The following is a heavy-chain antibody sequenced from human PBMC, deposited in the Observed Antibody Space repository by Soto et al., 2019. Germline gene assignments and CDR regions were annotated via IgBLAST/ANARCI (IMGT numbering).Heavy chain of an antibody. J-gene: IGHJ6*02. CDR1: GFTFSTYS. V-gene: IGHV3-21*01. CDR2: IGSRTDI. CDR3: SRGGYCSSTSCRYNYYYGMDV. D-gene: IGHD2-2*01. Sequence: GGSLRLSCVGSGFTFSTYSINWVRQAPGKGLEWVSSIGSRTDIYYADSVKGRFTISRDNAKNTLYLQMNSLRAEDTALYFCSRGGYCSSTSCRYNYYYGMDVWGQGTTVTVSS.